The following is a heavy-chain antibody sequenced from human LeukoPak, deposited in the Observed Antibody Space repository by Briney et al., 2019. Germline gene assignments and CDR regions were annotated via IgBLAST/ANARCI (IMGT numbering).Heavy chain of an antibody. CDR2: ISDSGNT. CDR3: ANIYGSGYFDY. CDR1: GFTLSSYA. V-gene: IGHV3-23*01. J-gene: IGHJ4*02. Sequence: GGSLRLSCAASGFTLSSYAMSWVRQAPGKGLEWVSAISDSGNTYHADSVKGRFTISRDNSKNTLYLQMNSLRAEDTAVYYCANIYGSGYFDYWGQGTLVTVSS. D-gene: IGHD3-10*01.